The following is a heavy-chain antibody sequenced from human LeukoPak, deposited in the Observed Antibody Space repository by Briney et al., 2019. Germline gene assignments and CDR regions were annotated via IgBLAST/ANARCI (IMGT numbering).Heavy chain of an antibody. V-gene: IGHV3-23*01. CDR2: ISGSGGST. D-gene: IGHD3-10*01. Sequence: GGSLRLSCAASGFTFSSYGMSWVRQAPGKGLEWVSAISGSGGSTYYADSVKGRFTISRDNSKNTLYLQMNSLRAEDTAVYYCAKTYYYGSGSYLKLGAFDIWGQGTMVTVSS. CDR3: AKTYYYGSGSYLKLGAFDI. J-gene: IGHJ3*02. CDR1: GFTFSSYG.